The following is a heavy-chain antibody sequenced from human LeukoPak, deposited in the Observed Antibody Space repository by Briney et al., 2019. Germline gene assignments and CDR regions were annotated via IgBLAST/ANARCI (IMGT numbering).Heavy chain of an antibody. CDR2: IYYSGST. Sequence: SETLSLTCTVSGGSISSYYWSWIRQPPGKGLEWIGYIYYSGSTNYNPSLKSRVTKSVDTSKNQFSLKLSSVTAADTAVYYCARASGYYHNFDYWGQGTLVTVSS. V-gene: IGHV4-59*01. D-gene: IGHD3-22*01. CDR3: ARASGYYHNFDY. J-gene: IGHJ4*02. CDR1: GGSISSYY.